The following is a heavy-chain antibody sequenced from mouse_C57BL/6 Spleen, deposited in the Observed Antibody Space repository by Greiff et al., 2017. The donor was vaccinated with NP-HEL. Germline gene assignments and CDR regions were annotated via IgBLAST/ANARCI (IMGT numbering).Heavy chain of an antibody. CDR2: IWTGGGT. CDR3: SSLYDYGRESIAY. J-gene: IGHJ3*01. CDR1: GFSLTSYA. Sequence: VKLVESGPGLVAPSQSLSITCTVSGFSLTSYAISWVRQPPGKGLEWLGVIWTGGGTNYNLALISRLSISKDNSKSQDFLKMNSLQTDDTARYYYSSLYDYGRESIAYWGQGTLVTVSA. D-gene: IGHD2-4*01. V-gene: IGHV2-9-1*01.